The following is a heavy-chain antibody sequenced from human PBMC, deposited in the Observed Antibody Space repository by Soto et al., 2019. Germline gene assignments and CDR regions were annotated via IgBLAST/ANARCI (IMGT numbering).Heavy chain of an antibody. CDR2: IWYDGSNK. J-gene: IGHJ6*02. CDR3: ARDLRGIAGPKYYYGMDV. CDR1: GFTFSSYS. Sequence: GGSLRLSCAASGFTFSSYSMNWVRQAPGKGLEWVAVIWYDGSNKYYADSVKGRFTISRDNSKNTLYLQMNSLRAEDTAVYYCARDLRGIAGPKYYYGMDVWGQGTTVTVSS. V-gene: IGHV3-33*08. D-gene: IGHD1-26*01.